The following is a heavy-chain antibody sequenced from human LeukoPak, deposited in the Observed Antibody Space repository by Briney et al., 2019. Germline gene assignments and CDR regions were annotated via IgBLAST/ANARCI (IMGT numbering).Heavy chain of an antibody. CDR2: ISSSSSTI. J-gene: IGHJ5*02. CDR1: GFTFSSYS. Sequence: PGGSLRLSCAASGFTFSSYSMNWVRQAPGKGLEWVSYISSSSSTIYYADSVKGRFTISRDNSKNTLYLHMNSLRAEDTAVYYCAKPPMTTVTTRWFDPWGQGTLVTVSS. D-gene: IGHD4-17*01. CDR3: AKPPMTTVTTRWFDP. V-gene: IGHV3-48*01.